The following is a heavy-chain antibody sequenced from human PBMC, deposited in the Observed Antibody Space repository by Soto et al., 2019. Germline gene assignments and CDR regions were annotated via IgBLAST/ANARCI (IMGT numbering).Heavy chain of an antibody. J-gene: IGHJ4*02. V-gene: IGHV3-7*05. Sequence: GGSLRLSCEASGFTFSGFWMSWVRQAPGKGLEWVANIKQDGSEKYYVDSVKGRFSISRDNATNSLFLRVSSLSAEDTAVYYCARDLRNSGWYSDYWGLGTLVTVSS. CDR1: GFTFSGFW. CDR2: IKQDGSEK. D-gene: IGHD6-19*01. CDR3: ARDLRNSGWYSDY.